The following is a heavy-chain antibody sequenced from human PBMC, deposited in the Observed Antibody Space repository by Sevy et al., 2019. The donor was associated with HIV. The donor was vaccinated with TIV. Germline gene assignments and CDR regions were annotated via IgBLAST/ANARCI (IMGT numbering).Heavy chain of an antibody. D-gene: IGHD3-10*01. Sequence: SETLSLTCTVSGGSISSYYWSWIRQPPGKGLEWIGYIYYSGSTNYNPSLKSRVTISVDTSKNQFSLKLSSVTAADTAVYYCARAHYCGSGSYYQFDPWGQGTLVTVSS. CDR2: IYYSGST. CDR3: ARAHYCGSGSYYQFDP. J-gene: IGHJ5*02. CDR1: GGSISSYY. V-gene: IGHV4-59*01.